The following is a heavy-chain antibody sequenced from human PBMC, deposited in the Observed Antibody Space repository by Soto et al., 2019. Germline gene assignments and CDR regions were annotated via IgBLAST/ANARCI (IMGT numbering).Heavy chain of an antibody. D-gene: IGHD2-21*02. V-gene: IGHV1-69*13. CDR1: GGTFSNHA. CDR2: IIPMFPTA. CDR3: ARDDATYCGGDCYRYFYYGMDV. J-gene: IGHJ6*02. Sequence: SVKVSCKASGGTFSNHAISWVRQAPGQGLERVGGIIPMFPTADYAQRFQGRVTITADDSTTTVYMELSGLRSEDTAMYYCARDDATYCGGDCYRYFYYGMDVWGQGTTVTVSS.